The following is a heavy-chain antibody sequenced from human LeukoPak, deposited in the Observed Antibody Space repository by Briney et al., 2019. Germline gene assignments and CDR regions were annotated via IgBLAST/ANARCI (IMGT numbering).Heavy chain of an antibody. CDR2: IYTSGST. V-gene: IGHV4-61*02. D-gene: IGHD6-19*01. CDR3: ARTSSGWYKVDY. J-gene: IGHJ4*02. CDR1: GGSISSGSYY. Sequence: SETLSLTCTVSGGSISSGSYYWSWIRQPAGKGLEWIGRIYTSGSTNYNPSLKSRVTISVDTSKNQFSLKLSSVTAADTAVYYCARTSSGWYKVDYWGQGTLVTVSS.